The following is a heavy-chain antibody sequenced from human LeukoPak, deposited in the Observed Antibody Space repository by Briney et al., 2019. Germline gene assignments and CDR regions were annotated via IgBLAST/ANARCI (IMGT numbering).Heavy chain of an antibody. J-gene: IGHJ3*02. CDR3: AKDLIAAAGSLGGFDI. D-gene: IGHD6-13*01. Sequence: PGGSLRLSCAASGFTFDDYGMSWVRQGPGKGLEWVSGISWNSGSIGYADSVKGRFTISRDNAKNSLYLQMNSLRAEDTALYYCAKDLIAAAGSLGGFDIWGQGTMVTVSS. CDR1: GFTFDDYG. V-gene: IGHV3-9*01. CDR2: ISWNSGSI.